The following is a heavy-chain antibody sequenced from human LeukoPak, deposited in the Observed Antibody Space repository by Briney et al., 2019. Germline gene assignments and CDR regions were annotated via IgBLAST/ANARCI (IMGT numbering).Heavy chain of an antibody. Sequence: SETLSLTCTVSGGSISSHYWSWIRQPPGKGLEWIGYIYYSGSTNYNPSLKSRVTMSVDTSKNQFSLKLSSVTAADTAVYYCAREPLCSSTSCYYYGMDVWGQGTTVTVSS. CDR1: GGSISSHY. CDR2: IYYSGST. D-gene: IGHD2-2*01. CDR3: AREPLCSSTSCYYYGMDV. V-gene: IGHV4-59*11. J-gene: IGHJ6*02.